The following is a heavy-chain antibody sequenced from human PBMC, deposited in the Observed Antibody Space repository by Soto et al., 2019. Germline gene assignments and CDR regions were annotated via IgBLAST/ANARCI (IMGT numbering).Heavy chain of an antibody. CDR2: IWYDGSNK. V-gene: IGHV3-33*01. CDR1: GFTFSSYG. J-gene: IGHJ4*02. Sequence: QVQLVESGGGVVQPGRSLRLSCAASGFTFSSYGIHWVRQAPGKGLEWVALIWYDGSNKYYADSVKGRFIVSRDNSKNTVYLQMNSLRAEDTGLYYCARCGTGCSFDYWGQGILVTVSS. D-gene: IGHD1-26*01. CDR3: ARCGTGCSFDY.